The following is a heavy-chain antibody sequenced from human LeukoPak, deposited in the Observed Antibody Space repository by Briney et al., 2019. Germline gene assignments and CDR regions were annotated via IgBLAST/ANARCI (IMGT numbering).Heavy chain of an antibody. D-gene: IGHD5-24*01. CDR1: GFTVSSNY. J-gene: IGHJ3*02. V-gene: IGHV3-53*04. CDR2: IYSGGST. CDR3: AACRDGYNSAFDI. Sequence: GGSLRLSCAASGFTVSSNYMSWVRQAPGKGLEWASVIYSGGSTYYADSVKGRFTISRHNSKNTLYLQMNSLRAEDTAVYYCAACRDGYNSAFDIWGQGTMVTVSS.